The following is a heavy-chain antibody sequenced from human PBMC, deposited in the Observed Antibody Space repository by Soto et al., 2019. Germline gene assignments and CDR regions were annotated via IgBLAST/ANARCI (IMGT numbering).Heavy chain of an antibody. Sequence: GGSLRLSCAVSGFSLNNYWMHWVRQRPGKGLVWVARTYRDGTTSYADSVKGRFTISRDNAKNTVSLQMNSLKDEDTAVYYCMRGNTGYGNFDYWGQGTLVTVSS. CDR2: TYRDGTT. V-gene: IGHV3-74*01. J-gene: IGHJ4*02. D-gene: IGHD5-12*01. CDR1: GFSLNNYW. CDR3: MRGNTGYGNFDY.